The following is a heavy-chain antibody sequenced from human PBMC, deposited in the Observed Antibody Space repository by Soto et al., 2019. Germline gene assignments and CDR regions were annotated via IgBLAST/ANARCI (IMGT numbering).Heavy chain of an antibody. Sequence: SVKVSCKASGGTFSSYAISWVRQAPGQGLEWMGGIIPIFGTANYAQKFQGRVTITADESTSTAYMELSSLRSEDTAVYYCARVRGSAVAGTFVFDYCGQGTQVTVXS. CDR2: IIPIFGTA. J-gene: IGHJ4*02. D-gene: IGHD6-19*01. CDR3: ARVRGSAVAGTFVFDY. V-gene: IGHV1-69*13. CDR1: GGTFSSYA.